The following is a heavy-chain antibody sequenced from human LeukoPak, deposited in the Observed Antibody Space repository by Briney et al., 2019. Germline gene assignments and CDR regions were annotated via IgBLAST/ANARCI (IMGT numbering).Heavy chain of an antibody. CDR3: ARGFLAGYGQGAFDY. V-gene: IGHV1-69*05. CDR2: IIPIFGTA. D-gene: IGHD5-18*01. Sequence: ASVKVSCKASGGTFSSYAIGWVRQAPGQGLEWMGGIIPIFGTANYAQKFQGRVTITTDESTSTAYMELSSLRSEDTAVYYCARGFLAGYGQGAFDYWGQGTLVTVSS. CDR1: GGTFSSYA. J-gene: IGHJ4*02.